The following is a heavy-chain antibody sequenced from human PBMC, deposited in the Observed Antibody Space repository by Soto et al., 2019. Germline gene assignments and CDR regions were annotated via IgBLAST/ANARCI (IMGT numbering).Heavy chain of an antibody. CDR3: ARHPPGYCSGGSCYGGPYYFDY. V-gene: IGHV4-39*01. J-gene: IGHJ4*02. D-gene: IGHD2-15*01. Sequence: SETLCLTCTVSGGSISSSSYCWSWIRQPPGKGLEWIGSIYYSGSTYYNPSLKSRVTISVDTSKNQFSLKLSSVTAADTAVYYCARHPPGYCSGGSCYGGPYYFDYWGQGTLVTVSS. CDR1: GGSISSSSYC. CDR2: IYYSGST.